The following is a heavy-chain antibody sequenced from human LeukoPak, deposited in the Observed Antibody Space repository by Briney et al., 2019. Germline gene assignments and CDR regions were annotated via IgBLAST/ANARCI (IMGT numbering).Heavy chain of an antibody. Sequence: ASVKVSCKASGYTFTGYYMHWVRQAPGQGLEWMGWINPNSGGTNYAQKFQGRVTMTRDTSISTAYMELSRLRSDDTAVYYCARSPSSWYYYFDYWGQGTLVTVSS. CDR3: ARSPSSWYYYFDY. V-gene: IGHV1-2*02. J-gene: IGHJ4*02. D-gene: IGHD6-13*01. CDR1: GYTFTGYY. CDR2: INPNSGGT.